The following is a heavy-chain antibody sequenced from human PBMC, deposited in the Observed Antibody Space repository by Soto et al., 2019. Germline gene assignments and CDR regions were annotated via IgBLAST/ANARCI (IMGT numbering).Heavy chain of an antibody. CDR2: VYRKDDK. CDR3: VQLHAHRYYFDF. Sequence: SAPTLVSNTQTLTLTCTFSGFSLSTSQAGVGWIRQPPGKALEWLAHVYRKDDKYYILSLKSRLTISKDISKSQLVLTMNNRDPVDTAAYYCVQLHAHRYYFDFWGQGALLTVSS. J-gene: IGHJ4*02. D-gene: IGHD1-26*01. V-gene: IGHV2-5*01. CDR1: GFSLSTSQAG.